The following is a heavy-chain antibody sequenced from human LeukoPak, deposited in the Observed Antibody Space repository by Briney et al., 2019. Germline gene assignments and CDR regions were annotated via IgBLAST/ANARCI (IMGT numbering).Heavy chain of an antibody. Sequence: GGSLRLSCAASGFTFSTYAMSWVRQAPGKGLEWVSAISGSGGGTYYADSVKGRFTISRDNSKNTLYLQMNSLRAEDTAVYYCTKGLNYGGYDSRGQGTLVTVSS. CDR3: TKGLNYGGYDS. J-gene: IGHJ1*01. CDR2: ISGSGGGT. V-gene: IGHV3-23*01. D-gene: IGHD5-12*01. CDR1: GFTFSTYA.